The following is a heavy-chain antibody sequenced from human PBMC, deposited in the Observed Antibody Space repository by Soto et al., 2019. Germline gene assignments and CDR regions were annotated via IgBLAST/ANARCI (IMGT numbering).Heavy chain of an antibody. CDR3: ARGGQAIAVASVRNYYYYMDV. D-gene: IGHD6-19*01. J-gene: IGHJ6*03. CDR1: GGSFSGYY. Sequence: SETLSLTCAVYGGSFSGYYWSWIRQPPGKGLEWIGEINHSGSTNYNPSLKSRVTISVDTSKNQFSLKLSSVTAADTAVYYCARGGQAIAVASVRNYYYYMDVWGKGTTVTVSS. V-gene: IGHV4-34*01. CDR2: INHSGST.